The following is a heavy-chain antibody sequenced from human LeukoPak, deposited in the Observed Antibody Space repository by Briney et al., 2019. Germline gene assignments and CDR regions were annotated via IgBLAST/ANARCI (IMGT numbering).Heavy chain of an antibody. V-gene: IGHV4-34*01. CDR1: GGSFSGYY. CDR2: INHSGST. J-gene: IGHJ4*02. Sequence: SETLSLTCAVYGGSFSGYYWSWIRQPPGKGLEWIGEINHSGSTNYNPSLKSRVTISVDTSKNQFSLKLSSVTAVDTAVYYCARGRPFIVGATYYFDYWGQGTLVTVSS. CDR3: ARGRPFIVGATYYFDY. D-gene: IGHD1-26*01.